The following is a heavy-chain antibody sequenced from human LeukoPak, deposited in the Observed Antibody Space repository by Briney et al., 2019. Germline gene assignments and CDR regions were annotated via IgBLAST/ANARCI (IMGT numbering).Heavy chain of an antibody. J-gene: IGHJ6*02. CDR1: GFTFSNAW. CDR3: TTDSYCSTTTCYASSNYYYGLDA. V-gene: IGHV3-15*05. D-gene: IGHD2-2*01. CDR2: IYRNGDGRTT. Sequence: PGGSLRLSCAASGFTFSNAWMTWVRQAPGKGLEWVGRIYRNGDGRTTDYAAPVKGRFTISRDDSKNTLYLQMNSLKTEDTAVYYCTTDSYCSTTTCYASSNYYYGLDAWGQGTSVTVSS.